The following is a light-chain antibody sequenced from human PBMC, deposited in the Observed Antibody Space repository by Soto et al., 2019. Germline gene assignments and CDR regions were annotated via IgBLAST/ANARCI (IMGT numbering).Light chain of an antibody. J-gene: IGLJ7*01. CDR3: QSYDSSLSGSV. V-gene: IGLV1-40*01. Sequence: QSVLTQPPSVSGAPGQRVTISCTGSSSNIGAGYDVHWYQQLPGTAPKLLIYGNSNRPSGVPDRFSCSKSGTSASLAITGLQAEDEADYYCQSYDSSLSGSVFGTGTQLTVL. CDR1: SSNIGAGYD. CDR2: GNS.